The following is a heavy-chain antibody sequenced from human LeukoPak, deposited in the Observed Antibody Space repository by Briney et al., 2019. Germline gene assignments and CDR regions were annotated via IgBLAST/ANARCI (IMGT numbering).Heavy chain of an antibody. CDR2: IYYSGST. D-gene: IGHD2-8*01. Sequence: WVRQPPGKGLEWIGYIYYSGSTYYNPSLKSRVTISVDTSKNQFSLKLSSVTAADTAVYYCARAPGYPIVPYYFDYWGQGTLVTVSS. V-gene: IGHV4-30-4*08. J-gene: IGHJ4*02. CDR3: ARAPGYPIVPYYFDY.